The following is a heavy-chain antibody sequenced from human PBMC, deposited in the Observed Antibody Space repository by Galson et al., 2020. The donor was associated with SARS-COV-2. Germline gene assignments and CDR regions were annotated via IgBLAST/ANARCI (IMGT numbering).Heavy chain of an antibody. V-gene: IGHV4-38-2*01. CDR3: ARPGDSSSRYWYFDL. CDR2: IYHSGST. J-gene: IGHJ2*01. D-gene: IGHD6-6*01. Sequence: SETLSLTCAVSGYSISSGYYWGWIRQPPGKGLEWIGSIYHSGSTYYNPSLKSRVTISVDTSKNQFSLKLSSVTAADTAVYYCARPGDSSSRYWYFDLWGRGTLVTVSS. CDR1: GYSISSGYY.